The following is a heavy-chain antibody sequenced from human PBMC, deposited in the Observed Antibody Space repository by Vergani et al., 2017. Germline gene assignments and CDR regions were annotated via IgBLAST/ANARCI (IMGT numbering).Heavy chain of an antibody. CDR1: GGSISSSY. V-gene: IGHV4-59*01. Sequence: QVQLQESGPGLVKPSETLSLTCTVSGGSISSSYWSWIRQPPGQGLEWIGYIYYSGITNYNPSLKRRVTISVDTSKNQFSLKLSSVTAADTAVYYCARGGDGSSWTWNWFDPWGQGTLVTVSS. J-gene: IGHJ5*02. CDR3: ARGGDGSSWTWNWFDP. CDR2: IYYSGIT. D-gene: IGHD6-13*01.